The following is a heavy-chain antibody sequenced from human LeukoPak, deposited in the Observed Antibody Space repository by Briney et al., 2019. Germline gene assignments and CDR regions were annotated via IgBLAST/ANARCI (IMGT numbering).Heavy chain of an antibody. V-gene: IGHV3-30*02. CDR2: IRNDGSNK. CDR3: AELGITMIGGV. CDR1: GFTFSSYG. Sequence: GGSLRLSCAASGFTFSSYGMHWVRQAPGKGLEWVAFIRNDGSNKYYADSVKGRFTISRDNAKNSLYLQMNSLRAEDTAVYYCAELGITMIGGVWGKGTTVTISS. J-gene: IGHJ6*04. D-gene: IGHD3-10*02.